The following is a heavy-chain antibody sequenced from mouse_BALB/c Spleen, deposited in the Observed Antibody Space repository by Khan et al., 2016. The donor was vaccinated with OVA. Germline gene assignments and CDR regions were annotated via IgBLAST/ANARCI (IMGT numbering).Heavy chain of an antibody. J-gene: IGHJ4*01. CDR1: GFSLTIYG. V-gene: IGHV2-3*01. CDR2: IWGDGST. D-gene: IGHD2-3*01. CDR3: AKWGDGSTYAMDY. Sequence: VQLQESGPGLVAPSQSLAITCTVSGFSLTIYGVNWIRQPPGKGLEWLGVIWGDGSTNYHSALISRLSISKDNSKSQVFLKRNSLQTDDTATYYWAKWGDGSTYAMDYWGQGTSVTVSS.